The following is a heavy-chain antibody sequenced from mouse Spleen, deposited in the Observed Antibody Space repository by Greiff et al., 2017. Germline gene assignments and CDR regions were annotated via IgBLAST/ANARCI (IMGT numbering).Heavy chain of an antibody. CDR1: GYSITSGYY. Sequence: EVKLMESGPGLVKPSQSLSLTCSVTGYSITSGYYWNWIRQFPGNKLEWMGYISYDGSNNYNPSLKNRISITRDTSKNQFFLKLNSVTTEDTATYYCARERDLGDAMDYWGQGTSVTVSS. V-gene: IGHV3-6*01. CDR3: ARERDLGDAMDY. D-gene: IGHD3-3*01. CDR2: ISYDGSN. J-gene: IGHJ4*01.